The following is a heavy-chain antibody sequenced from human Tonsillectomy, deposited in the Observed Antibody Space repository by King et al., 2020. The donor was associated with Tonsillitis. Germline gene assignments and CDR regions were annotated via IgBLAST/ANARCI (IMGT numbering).Heavy chain of an antibody. CDR2: IYHSGNN. D-gene: IGHD2-21*01. J-gene: IGHJ2*01. CDR3: ARGGWGSAWYFAF. Sequence: HVQLQESGPGLVKPSETLSLTCAVSDYSISSGYYWGWIRQPPGKGLEWIGSIYHSGNNYYSPSLKSRVTTSENTSKNQFSLKLSSVTAAATAVNYCARGGWGSAWYFAFGGRGTLVTVSS. V-gene: IGHV4-38-2*01. CDR1: DYSISSGYY.